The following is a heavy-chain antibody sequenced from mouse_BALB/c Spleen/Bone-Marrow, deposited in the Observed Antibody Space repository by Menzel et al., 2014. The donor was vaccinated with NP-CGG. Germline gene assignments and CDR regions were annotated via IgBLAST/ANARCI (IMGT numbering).Heavy chain of an antibody. V-gene: IGHV2-2*02. Sequence: VQLQQSGPGLVQPSQSLSITCTVSGFSLTTYGVHWVRQSPGKGLEWLGVIWSGGGTDYNAAFISRLSITKDNSKSQVFFKMNSLQANDTAIYYCARNLYYGSSLYAMDYWGQGTSVTVSS. CDR3: ARNLYYGSSLYAMDY. CDR1: GFSLTTYG. J-gene: IGHJ4*01. CDR2: IWSGGGT. D-gene: IGHD1-1*01.